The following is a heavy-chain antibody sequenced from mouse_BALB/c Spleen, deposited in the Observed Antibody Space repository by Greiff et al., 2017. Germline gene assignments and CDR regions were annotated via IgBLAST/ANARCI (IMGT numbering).Heavy chain of an antibody. CDR2: INPSNGGT. Sequence: VKLQESGAELVKPGASVKLSCKASGYTFTSYYMYWVKQRPGQGLEWIGEINPSNGGTNFNEKFKSKATLTVDKSSSTAYMQLSSLTSEDSAVYYCTRYVYAMDYWGQGTSVTVSS. CDR1: GYTFTSYY. J-gene: IGHJ4*01. CDR3: TRYVYAMDY. V-gene: IGHV1S81*02.